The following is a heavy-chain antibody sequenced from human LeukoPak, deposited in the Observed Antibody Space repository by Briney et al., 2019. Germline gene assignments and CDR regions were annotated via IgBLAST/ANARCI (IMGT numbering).Heavy chain of an antibody. V-gene: IGHV3-23*01. CDR1: GFTFTNYW. J-gene: IGHJ5*02. D-gene: IGHD6-13*01. CDR2: ISGSGGGT. CDR3: AKGLDRSSSWSWRGFDP. Sequence: GGSLRLSCVASGFTFTNYWMTWVRQAPGTRPEWVSAISGSGGGTYYADSVKDRFTISRDYSNNTLYLQMNSLRAEDTAVYYCAKGLDRSSSWSWRGFDPWGQGTLVTVSS.